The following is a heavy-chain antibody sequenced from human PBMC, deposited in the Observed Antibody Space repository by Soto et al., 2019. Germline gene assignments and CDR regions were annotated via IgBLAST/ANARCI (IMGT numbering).Heavy chain of an antibody. D-gene: IGHD6-13*01. Sequence: EVQLVESGGGLVQPGRSLRLSCAASGFTFDDYAMHWVRQAPGKGLEWVSGISWNSGSIGYADSVKGRFTISRDNAKNSLYLQMNSLRAEDTALYYCAKDIARIAAAIDYWGQGTLVTVSS. CDR2: ISWNSGSI. J-gene: IGHJ4*02. CDR3: AKDIARIAAAIDY. V-gene: IGHV3-9*01. CDR1: GFTFDDYA.